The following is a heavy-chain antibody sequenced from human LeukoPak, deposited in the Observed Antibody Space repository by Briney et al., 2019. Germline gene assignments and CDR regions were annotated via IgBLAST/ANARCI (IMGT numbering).Heavy chain of an antibody. V-gene: IGHV3-7*01. Sequence: GGSLRLSCAVSGFNFNSYWMSWVRHVPGMGLERVANIKEDATAKFYLDSVEGRFTISRDNAKNALFLQMNSLRAEDTAVYYCAREIIGGASFPDYWGQGILVTVSS. J-gene: IGHJ4*02. CDR1: GFNFNSYW. D-gene: IGHD1-26*01. CDR3: AREIIGGASFPDY. CDR2: IKEDATAK.